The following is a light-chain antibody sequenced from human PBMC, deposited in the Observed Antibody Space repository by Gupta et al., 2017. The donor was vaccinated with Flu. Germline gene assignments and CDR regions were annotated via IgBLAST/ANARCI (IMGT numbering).Light chain of an antibody. Sequence: RANLSCRASQSVSSYLAWYQQKPGQAPRLLIYDASNRDTGIPDRFSGSGSGTDFTLTISSLEPEDFAVYYCQQRSSWPPYTFGQGTKLEI. V-gene: IGKV3-11*01. CDR2: DAS. CDR1: QSVSSY. CDR3: QQRSSWPPYT. J-gene: IGKJ2*01.